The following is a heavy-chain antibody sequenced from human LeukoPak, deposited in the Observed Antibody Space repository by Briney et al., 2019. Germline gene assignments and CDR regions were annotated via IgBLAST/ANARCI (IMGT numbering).Heavy chain of an antibody. J-gene: IGHJ4*02. D-gene: IGHD3-10*01. CDR1: GGSFSGYY. Sequence: LSLTCAVYGGSFSGYYRSWIRQAPGKGLEWVAVISYDGSNKYYADSVKGRFTISRDNSKNTLYLQMNSLRAEDTAVYYCAKALRPYGSGSSPYWGQGTLVTVSS. CDR3: AKALRPYGSGSSPY. V-gene: IGHV3-30*18. CDR2: ISYDGSNK.